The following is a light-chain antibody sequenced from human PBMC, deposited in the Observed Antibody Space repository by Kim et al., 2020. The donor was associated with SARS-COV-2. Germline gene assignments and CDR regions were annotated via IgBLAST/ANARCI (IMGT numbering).Light chain of an antibody. V-gene: IGKV4-1*01. CDR1: QSILYSSNNKHY. J-gene: IGKJ2*04. CDR3: QQYYRTAPGS. CDR2: WAS. Sequence: ANINGKASQSILYSSNNKHYLAWYQQKQGQPPKLLIYWASTRESGVPDRFSGSGSGTDFTLTISSLQAEDVAVYYCQQYYRTAPGSFGQGTKLEI.